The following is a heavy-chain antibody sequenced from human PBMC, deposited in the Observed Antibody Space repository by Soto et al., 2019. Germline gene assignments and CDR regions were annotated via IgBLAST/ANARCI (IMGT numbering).Heavy chain of an antibody. Sequence: GGSLRLSCAASGFTFSSYSMNWVRQAPGKGLEWVPSISSSSSYIYYADSVKGRFTISRDNAKNSMYLQMNSLRAEDTDVYYCAREGYSSSWYIPAPNDYWGQGTLVTVSS. CDR2: ISSSSSYI. CDR1: GFTFSSYS. V-gene: IGHV3-21*01. CDR3: AREGYSSSWYIPAPNDY. D-gene: IGHD6-13*01. J-gene: IGHJ4*02.